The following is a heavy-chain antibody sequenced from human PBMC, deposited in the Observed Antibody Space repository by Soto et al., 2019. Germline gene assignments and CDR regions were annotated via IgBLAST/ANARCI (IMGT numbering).Heavy chain of an antibody. CDR3: ARDRVGYSSGWNFDY. CDR1: GDSVSSNSAA. Sequence: SQTLSLTCAISGDSVSSNSAAWSWIRLSPSRGLEWLGSKYYRSKWYNDFAVSVKSRITINPDTSKNQFSLQLNSVTPEDTAVYYCARDRVGYSSGWNFDYWGEGTLVSVSS. D-gene: IGHD6-19*01. J-gene: IGHJ4*02. V-gene: IGHV6-1*01. CDR2: KYYRSKWYN.